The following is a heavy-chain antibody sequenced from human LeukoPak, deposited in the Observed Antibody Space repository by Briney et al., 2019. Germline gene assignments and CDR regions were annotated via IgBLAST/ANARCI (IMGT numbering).Heavy chain of an antibody. CDR1: GIRLSNYG. Sequence: GGSLRLSCVVSGIRLSNYGMSWVRQAPGKGLEWVSGISESGGGKNYADSVKGRFTISRDNSLNTLYLQMNSLRAEDTAVYFCAKRGVVIRGVLVIGFHKEAYYFDYWGQGILVTVSS. J-gene: IGHJ4*02. V-gene: IGHV3-23*01. CDR3: AKRGVVIRGVLVIGFHKEAYYFDY. CDR2: ISESGGGK. D-gene: IGHD3-10*01.